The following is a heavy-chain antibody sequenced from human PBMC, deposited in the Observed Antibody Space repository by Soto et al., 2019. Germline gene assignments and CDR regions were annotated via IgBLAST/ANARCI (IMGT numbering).Heavy chain of an antibody. CDR1: GFTVNNNY. CDR3: PRLGDTSVTSCRCWDFAL. J-gene: IGHJ2*01. Sequence: EVQVEESGGGLVQPGGSLRLSCAASGFTVNNNYMSCVRQAPGKGLEWVSAIYTAGNTYYADSVKGRFTISRHNSENMLSLQMNHLPFEDSAMYYCPRLGDTSVTSCRCWDFALRGRCTLVTVYS. D-gene: IGHD2-21*02. V-gene: IGHV3-53*04. CDR2: IYTAGNT.